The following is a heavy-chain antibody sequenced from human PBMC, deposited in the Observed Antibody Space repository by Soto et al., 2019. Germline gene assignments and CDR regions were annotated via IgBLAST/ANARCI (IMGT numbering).Heavy chain of an antibody. Sequence: GGSLRLSCAASGFTFSSYAMHWVRQAPGKGLEWVAVISYDGSNKYYADSVKGRFTISRDNSKNTLYLQMNSLRAEDTAVYYCARRGSFDYWGQGTLVTVSS. V-gene: IGHV3-30*04. D-gene: IGHD3-10*01. J-gene: IGHJ4*02. CDR3: ARRGSFDY. CDR2: ISYDGSNK. CDR1: GFTFSSYA.